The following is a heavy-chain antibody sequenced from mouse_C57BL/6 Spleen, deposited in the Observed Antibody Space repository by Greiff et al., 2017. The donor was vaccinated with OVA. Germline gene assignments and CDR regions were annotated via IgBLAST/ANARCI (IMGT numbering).Heavy chain of an antibody. CDR2: IDPETGGT. J-gene: IGHJ3*01. CDR1: GYTFTDYE. V-gene: IGHV1-15*01. CDR3: TRFGFAY. Sequence: VKLMESGAELVRPGASVTLSCKASGYTFTDYEMHWVKQTPVHGLEWIGAIDPETGGTAYNQKFKGKAILTADKSSSTAYMELRSLTSEDSAVYYCTRFGFAYWGQGTLVTVSA.